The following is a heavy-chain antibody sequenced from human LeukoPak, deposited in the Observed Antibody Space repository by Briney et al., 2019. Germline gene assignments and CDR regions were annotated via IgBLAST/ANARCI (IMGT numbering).Heavy chain of an antibody. CDR3: ARGVEWLNYFDY. CDR2: IYHSGGT. J-gene: IGHJ4*02. V-gene: IGHV4-30-2*01. D-gene: IGHD3-3*01. CDR1: GGSISSGGYS. Sequence: SETLSLTCAVSGGSISSGGYSWSWIRQPPGKGLEWIGYIYHSGGTYYNPSLKSRVTISVDRSKNQFSLKLSSVTAADTAVYYCARGVEWLNYFDYWGQGTLVTVSS.